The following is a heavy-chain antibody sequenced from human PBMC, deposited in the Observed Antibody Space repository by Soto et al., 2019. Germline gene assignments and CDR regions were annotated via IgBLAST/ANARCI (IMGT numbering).Heavy chain of an antibody. Sequence: QVQLVQSGAEVKKPGSSVKVSYKASGGTFSSYAISWVRQAPGQGLEWMGGIIPIFGTANYAQKFQVRVTITADKSTSTAYMELSSLRSEDTAVYYCARRDVVVPAHLFDIWGQGTMVTVSS. CDR2: IIPIFGTA. J-gene: IGHJ3*02. V-gene: IGHV1-69*06. CDR1: GGTFSSYA. D-gene: IGHD2-2*01. CDR3: ARRDVVVPAHLFDI.